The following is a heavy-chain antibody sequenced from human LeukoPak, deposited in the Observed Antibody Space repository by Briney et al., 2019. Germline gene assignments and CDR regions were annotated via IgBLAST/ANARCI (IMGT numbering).Heavy chain of an antibody. J-gene: IGHJ4*02. CDR1: GYTFTGYY. V-gene: IGHV1-2*02. D-gene: IGHD6-13*01. CDR3: ARVAYSNDKKLCY. CDR2: INPNSGDT. Sequence: ASVKVSCKASGYTFTGYYIHWVRQAPGQGLEWMGWINPNSGDTNFSQKFQGRVTMTRDASISTAYMELSSLRSDDTAVYYCARVAYSNDKKLCYWGQGTLVTVSS.